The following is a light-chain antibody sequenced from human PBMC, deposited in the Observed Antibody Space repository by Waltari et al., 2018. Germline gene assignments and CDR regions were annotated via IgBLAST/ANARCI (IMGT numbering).Light chain of an antibody. CDR2: DVS. CDR3: ASYISYSTLEL. J-gene: IGLJ3*02. CDR1: SSDVGAYNY. V-gene: IGLV2-14*03. Sequence: QSALTQPASVSGSPGQSISISCTGTSSDVGAYNYVSWYQQHPGKAPILIIFDVSSRPSGVSSRFSGSKSGNTASLTISGLQGEDEAKYYCASYISYSTLELFGGGTSLTVL.